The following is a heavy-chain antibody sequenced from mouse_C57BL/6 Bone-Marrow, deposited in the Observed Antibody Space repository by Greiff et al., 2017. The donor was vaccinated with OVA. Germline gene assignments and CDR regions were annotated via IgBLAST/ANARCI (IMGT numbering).Heavy chain of an antibody. V-gene: IGHV1-85*01. D-gene: IGHD1-1*01. Sequence: VQGVESGPELVKPGASVKLSCKASGYTFTSYDINWVKQRPGQGLEWIGWIYPRDGSTKYNEKFKGKATLTVDTSSSTAYMELHSLTSEDSAVYFCARGIDYGSSPFAYWGQGTLVTVSA. J-gene: IGHJ3*01. CDR1: GYTFTSYD. CDR3: ARGIDYGSSPFAY. CDR2: IYPRDGST.